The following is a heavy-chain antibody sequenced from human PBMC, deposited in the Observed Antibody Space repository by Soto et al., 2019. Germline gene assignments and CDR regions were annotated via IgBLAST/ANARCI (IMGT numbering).Heavy chain of an antibody. CDR3: ARGTHSYSGSHELDA. V-gene: IGHV3-23*04. J-gene: IGHJ5*02. CDR2: ISGSGNSP. Sequence: EVQLVESGGRLVQRGGSLRLSCSGSGFIFGDHVMDWVRQAPGKGLEWVAGISGSGNSPFFRDSVKGRFTISRDNSKNTVYLEMNNLRDDDSAMYFCARGTHSYSGSHELDAWGLGTLVTVSS. CDR1: GFIFGDHV. D-gene: IGHD1-26*01.